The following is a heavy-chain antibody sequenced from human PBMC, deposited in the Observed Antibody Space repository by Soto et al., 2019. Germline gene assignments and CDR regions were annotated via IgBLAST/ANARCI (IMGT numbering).Heavy chain of an antibody. J-gene: IGHJ6*02. CDR3: AKSPGSGWAYYYYGLDV. CDR2: ISGSVGST. V-gene: IGHV3-23*01. Sequence: GGSLRLSCVASGFTFSSYAMSWVRQAPGKGLEWVSAISGSVGSTYYADSVKGRFTISRDNSKKMLYLQMNSLRAEDTAVYYCAKSPGSGWAYYYYGLDVWGQGTTVTVSS. CDR1: GFTFSSYA. D-gene: IGHD6-19*01.